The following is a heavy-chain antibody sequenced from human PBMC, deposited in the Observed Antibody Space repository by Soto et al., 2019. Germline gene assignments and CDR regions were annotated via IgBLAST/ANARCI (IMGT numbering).Heavy chain of an antibody. CDR3: ARDAGCSGGSCYFSDPGWFDP. D-gene: IGHD2-15*01. CDR1: GFTFSSYS. J-gene: IGHJ5*02. Sequence: EVQLVESGGGLVKPGGSLRLSCAASGFTFSSYSMNWVRQAPGKGLEWVSSISSSSSYIYYADSVKGRFTISRDNAKNSLYLQMNSLRAEDTAVYYCARDAGCSGGSCYFSDPGWFDPWGQGTLVTVSS. V-gene: IGHV3-21*01. CDR2: ISSSSSYI.